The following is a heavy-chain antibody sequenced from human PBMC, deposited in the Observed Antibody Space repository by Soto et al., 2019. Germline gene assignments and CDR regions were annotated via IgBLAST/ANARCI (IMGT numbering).Heavy chain of an antibody. Sequence: PSETLSLTCTVSGGSISSGDYYWSWIRQPPGKGLEWIGYIYYSGSTYYNPSLKSRVTISVDTSKNQFSLKLSSVTAADTAVYYCARGGGITMVRGENYYYGMDVWGQGTTVTVSS. CDR1: GGSISSGDYY. CDR2: IYYSGST. D-gene: IGHD3-10*01. CDR3: ARGGGITMVRGENYYYGMDV. J-gene: IGHJ6*02. V-gene: IGHV4-30-4*01.